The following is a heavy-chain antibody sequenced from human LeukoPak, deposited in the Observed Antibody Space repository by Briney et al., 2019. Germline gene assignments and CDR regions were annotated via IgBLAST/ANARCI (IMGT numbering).Heavy chain of an antibody. J-gene: IGHJ4*02. CDR1: GFTFTSSA. CDR3: TAGMVLLGSRSPYFDY. CDR2: IVVGSGNT. D-gene: IGHD2-15*01. V-gene: IGHV1-58*01. Sequence: SVKVSCKASGFTFTSSAVQWVRQARGQRLEWIGWIVVGSGNTNYAQKFQERVTITRDMSTSTAYMELSSLRSEDTAVYYCTAGMVLLGSRSPYFDYWGQGTLVTVSS.